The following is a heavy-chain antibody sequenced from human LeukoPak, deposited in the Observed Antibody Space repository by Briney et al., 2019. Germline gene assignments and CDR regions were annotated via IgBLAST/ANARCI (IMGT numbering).Heavy chain of an antibody. J-gene: IGHJ1*01. CDR2: INPSGGST. V-gene: IGHV1-46*01. CDR1: GYTFTSYY. Sequence: GASVKVSCKASGYTFTSYYMHWVRQAPGQGLEWMGIINPSGGSTGYAQKFQGRVTMTRDTSTSTVYMELSSLRSEDTAVYYCASETYYYGSGTPRAEYFQHWGQGTLVTVSS. CDR3: ASETYYYGSGTPRAEYFQH. D-gene: IGHD3-10*01.